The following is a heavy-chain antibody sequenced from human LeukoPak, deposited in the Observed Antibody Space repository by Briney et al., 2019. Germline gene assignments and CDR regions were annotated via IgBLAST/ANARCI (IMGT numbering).Heavy chain of an antibody. J-gene: IGHJ3*02. CDR3: ARGYDAFDI. Sequence: SETLSLTCAVYGGSFSGYYWSWIRQPPGKGLEWIGEINHSGSTNYNPSLKSRVTISVDTSKNQFSLKLSSVTAADAAVYYCARGYDAFDIWGQGTMVTVSS. CDR1: GGSFSGYY. V-gene: IGHV4-34*01. CDR2: INHSGST.